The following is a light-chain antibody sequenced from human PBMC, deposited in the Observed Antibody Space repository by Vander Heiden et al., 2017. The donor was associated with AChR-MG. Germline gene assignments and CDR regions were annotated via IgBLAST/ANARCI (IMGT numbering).Light chain of an antibody. CDR1: QSLLYSNGYNY. V-gene: IGKV2-28*01. CDR3: MQAVQAFT. CDR2: LGS. Sequence: DIVMTQSPLSLPVTPGEPASTSCRSSQSLLYSNGYNYLDWYLQKPGQSPQLLIYLGSNRASGVPDRFSGSGSGTDFTLKISRVEAEDVGIYYCMQAVQAFTFGPGTKVDVK. J-gene: IGKJ3*01.